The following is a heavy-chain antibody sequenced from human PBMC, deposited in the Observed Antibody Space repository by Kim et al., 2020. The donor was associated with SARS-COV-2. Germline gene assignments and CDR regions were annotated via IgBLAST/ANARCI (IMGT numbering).Heavy chain of an antibody. V-gene: IGHV3-13*04. Sequence: GGSLRLSCAASGFTFSSYDMHWVRQATGKGLEWVSAIGTAGDTYYPGSVKGRFTISRENAKNSLYLQMNSLRAGDTAVYYCARGDITGTNAAFDIWGQGTMVTVSS. D-gene: IGHD1-7*01. CDR2: IGTAGDT. CDR3: ARGDITGTNAAFDI. CDR1: GFTFSSYD. J-gene: IGHJ3*02.